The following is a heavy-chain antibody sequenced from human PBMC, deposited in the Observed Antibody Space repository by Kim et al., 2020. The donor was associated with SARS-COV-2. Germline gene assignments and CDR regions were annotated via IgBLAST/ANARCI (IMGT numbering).Heavy chain of an antibody. V-gene: IGHV3-48*03. CDR1: GFTFSSYE. CDR3: ARDGSPGIAAAGLFDY. D-gene: IGHD6-13*01. Sequence: GGSLRLSCAASGFTFSSYEMNWVRQAPGKGLEWVSYISSSGSTIYYADSVKGRFTISRDNAKNSLYLQMNSLRAENTAVYYCARDGSPGIAAAGLFDYWGQGTLVTVSS. CDR2: ISSSGSTI. J-gene: IGHJ4*02.